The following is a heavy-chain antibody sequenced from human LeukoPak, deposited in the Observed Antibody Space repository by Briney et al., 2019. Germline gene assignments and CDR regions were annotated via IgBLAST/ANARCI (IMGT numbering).Heavy chain of an antibody. CDR2: IYYSGST. CDR1: GGSISSYY. J-gene: IGHJ3*02. V-gene: IGHV4-59*01. CDR3: ARLAVCGGDCFAFDI. D-gene: IGHD2-21*02. Sequence: SETLSLTCTVSGGSISSYYWSWIRQPPGEGLEWIGYIYYSGSTNYNPSLKSRVTISVDTSKNQFSLKLSSVTAADTAVYYCARLAVCGGDCFAFDIWGQGTMVTVSS.